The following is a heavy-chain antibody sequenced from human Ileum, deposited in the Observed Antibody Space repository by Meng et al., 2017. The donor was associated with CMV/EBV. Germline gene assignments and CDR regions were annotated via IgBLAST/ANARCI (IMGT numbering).Heavy chain of an antibody. J-gene: IGHJ4*02. V-gene: IGHV3-23*01. CDR3: AKAPKGYYDSSGYYFDY. CDR2: ISGSGGST. Sequence: FTFSSYAMRWVRQAPGKGLEWVSAISGSGGSTYYADSVKGRFTISRDNSKNTLYLQMNSLRAEDTAVYYCAKAPKGYYDSSGYYFDYWGQGTLVTVSS. CDR1: FTFSSYA. D-gene: IGHD3-22*01.